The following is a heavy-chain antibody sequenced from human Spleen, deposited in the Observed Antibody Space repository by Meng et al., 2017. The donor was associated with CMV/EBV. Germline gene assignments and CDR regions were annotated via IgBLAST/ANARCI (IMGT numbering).Heavy chain of an antibody. V-gene: IGHV3-9*01. CDR2: ISWNSGNI. D-gene: IGHD1-1*01. CDR1: GFTFDDYA. Sequence: GGSLRLSCAASGFTFDDYAMHWVRQVPGKGLEWVSGISWNSGNIHYADSVKGRFSISRDNAKNSLYLQMNSLRTDDTALYHCVKGDSDNWLNWFDTWGQGTLVTVSS. J-gene: IGHJ5*02. CDR3: VKGDSDNWLNWFDT.